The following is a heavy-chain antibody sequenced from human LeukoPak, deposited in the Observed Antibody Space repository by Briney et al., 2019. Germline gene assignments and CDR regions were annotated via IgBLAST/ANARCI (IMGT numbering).Heavy chain of an antibody. CDR1: GFTLSTYW. CDR3: AREKIFTTYSAFDI. J-gene: IGHJ3*02. V-gene: IGHV3-7*01. CDR2: IKEDGSQK. D-gene: IGHD2/OR15-2a*01. Sequence: PGGSLRLSWAASGFTLSTYWMSWVRQAPGKGLEWVANIKEDGSQKFYVDSVKGRFTISRDNAKNSLYMQMSSLRVEDTAVYYCAREKIFTTYSAFDIWGQGTLVTVSS.